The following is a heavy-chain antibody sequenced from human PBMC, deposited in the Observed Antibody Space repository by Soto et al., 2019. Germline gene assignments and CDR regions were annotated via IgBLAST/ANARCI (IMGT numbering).Heavy chain of an antibody. CDR3: AHIVVAGLGYYFDY. Sequence: QITLKESGPTLVKPTQTLTLTCTFSGFSLSSTRMAVGWIRQPPGKALEWLALIYWDDDKRYSPFLKSRLTLXXXTXXNHVVLTMSNMDPLDTARYYCAHIVVAGLGYYFDYWGQGTLVTVSS. V-gene: IGHV2-5*02. CDR2: IYWDDDK. D-gene: IGHD6-19*01. CDR1: GFSLSSTRMA. J-gene: IGHJ4*02.